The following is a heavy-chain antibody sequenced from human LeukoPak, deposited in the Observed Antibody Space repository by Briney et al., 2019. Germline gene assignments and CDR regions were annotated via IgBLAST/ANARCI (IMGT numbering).Heavy chain of an antibody. CDR1: GFTFSSYA. CDR3: AKVLISGSSPYYFDY. D-gene: IGHD1-26*01. Sequence: GRSLRLSCAASGFTFSSYAMNWVRLAPGRGLEWVSVISGSGGSTYYADSVKGRFTISRDNSKNTLYLQMNSLRAEDTAVYYCAKVLISGSSPYYFDYWGQGTLVTVSS. CDR2: ISGSGGST. V-gene: IGHV3-23*01. J-gene: IGHJ4*02.